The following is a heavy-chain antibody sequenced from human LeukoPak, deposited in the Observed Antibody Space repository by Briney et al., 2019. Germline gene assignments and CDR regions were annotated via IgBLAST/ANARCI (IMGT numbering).Heavy chain of an antibody. CDR3: AADAYYYDSSGYYLDY. CDR2: IVVGSGNT. CDR1: GFTFTSSA. D-gene: IGHD3-22*01. V-gene: IGHV1-58*02. Sequence: GTLVKVSCKASGFTFTSSAMQRVRQTRGQRLEWIGWIVVGSGNTNYAQKFQERVTITRDMSTSTAYMELSSLRSDDTAVYYCAADAYYYDSSGYYLDYWGQGTLVTVSS. J-gene: IGHJ4*02.